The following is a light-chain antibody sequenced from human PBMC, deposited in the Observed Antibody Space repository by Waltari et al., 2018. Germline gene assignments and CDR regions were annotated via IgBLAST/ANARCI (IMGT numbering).Light chain of an antibody. CDR2: RNN. CDR1: SYNVGNEG. Sequence: QAGLTQPPSVSKDLRQTATVTCAGNSYNVGNEGAVWRQQPQGHPPKLIFYRNNNRPSGISERLSASRSGNTASLTITGLQPEDEADYYCSAWDSALSDWVFGGGTKLTVL. V-gene: IGLV10-54*01. J-gene: IGLJ3*02. CDR3: SAWDSALSDWV.